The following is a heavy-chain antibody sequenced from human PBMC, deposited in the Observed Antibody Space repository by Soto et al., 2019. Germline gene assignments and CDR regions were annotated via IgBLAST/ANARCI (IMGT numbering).Heavy chain of an antibody. V-gene: IGHV3-30-3*01. Sequence: GESLKISCAASGFTFSSYAMHWVRQAPGKGLEWVAVISYDGSNKYYADSVKGRFTISRDNSKNTLYLQMNSLRAEDTAVYYCAREEAARPYYNSYYYYGMDVWGQGTTVTVSS. CDR3: AREEAARPYYNSYYYYGMDV. D-gene: IGHD6-6*01. CDR2: ISYDGSNK. J-gene: IGHJ6*02. CDR1: GFTFSSYA.